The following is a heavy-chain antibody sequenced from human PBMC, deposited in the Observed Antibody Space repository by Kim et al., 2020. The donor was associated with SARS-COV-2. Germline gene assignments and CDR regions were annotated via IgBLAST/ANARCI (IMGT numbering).Heavy chain of an antibody. CDR1: GFTFGSFA. CDR2: VSGSGDPT. CDR3: VKDLGPTGVITTGTDY. J-gene: IGHJ4*01. Sequence: GGSLRLSCTAAGFTFGSFAMSWVRQAPGKGLEWVAAVSGSGDPTFYADSVKGRFTISRDNFKKALYLQLDSLRVEDTGVYYCVKDLGPTGVITTGTDYWG. D-gene: IGHD3-16*02. V-gene: IGHV3-23*01.